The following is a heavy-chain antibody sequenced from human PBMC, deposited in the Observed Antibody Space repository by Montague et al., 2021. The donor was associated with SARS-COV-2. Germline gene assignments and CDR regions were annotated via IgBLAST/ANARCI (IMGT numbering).Heavy chain of an antibody. J-gene: IGHJ4*02. CDR1: GGSISSGNW. V-gene: IGHV4/OR15-8*02. Sequence: SETLSLTCDVSGGSISSGNWWSWVRQPPGKGLEWIGEIFHSGDASYNPSLKSRLTISMAESKNEFSLKLNSVTAADTAMYYCARDFEAAVPDKFDSWGQGVLVTVSS. D-gene: IGHD6-19*01. CDR3: ARDFEAAVPDKFDS. CDR2: IFHSGDA.